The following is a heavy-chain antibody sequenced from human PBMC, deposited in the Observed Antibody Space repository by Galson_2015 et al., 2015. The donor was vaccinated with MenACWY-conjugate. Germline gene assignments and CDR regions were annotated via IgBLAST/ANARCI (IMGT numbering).Heavy chain of an antibody. CDR1: GASISSHH. D-gene: IGHD7-27*01. CDR2: IRDTGSL. Sequence: SETLSLTCTVSGASISSHHWSWFRQPPGQGLEWIAYIRDTGSLKDNPSLKSRVTMSADKSNNQFSLRLISVTAADTAVYYCARLPTWGSSFGYFDYWGQGTLVTVSS. V-gene: IGHV4-59*08. J-gene: IGHJ4*02. CDR3: ARLPTWGSSFGYFDY.